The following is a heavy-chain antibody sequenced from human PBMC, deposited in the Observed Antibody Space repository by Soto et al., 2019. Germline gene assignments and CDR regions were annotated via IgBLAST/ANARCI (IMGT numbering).Heavy chain of an antibody. Sequence: QLQLQESGSGLVKPSETLSLTCAVSGVSISSGGYSWSWIRQPPGKGLEWIAYFYAHGSTYYNPSLMSRVTMSVDGSKNQFSLKLGSVTAAGTAVYYCARHCINYYFDFRGQAILVTVS. D-gene: IGHD4-4*01. CDR1: GVSISSGGYS. J-gene: IGHJ4*02. CDR2: FYAHGST. V-gene: IGHV4-30-2*01. CDR3: ARHCINYYFDF.